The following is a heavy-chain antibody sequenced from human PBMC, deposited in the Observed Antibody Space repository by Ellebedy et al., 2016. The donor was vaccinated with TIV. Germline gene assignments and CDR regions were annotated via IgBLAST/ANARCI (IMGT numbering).Heavy chain of an antibody. Sequence: MPSETLSLTCTVSGGSISSYYWSWIRQPPGKGLEWIGYIYYSGSTNYNPSLKSRVTISLDTSKSQVSLKVSSVTAADTAVYYCARHQYSSGRWAYFDSWGQGTLVSVSS. CDR1: GGSISSYY. D-gene: IGHD6-19*01. J-gene: IGHJ4*02. CDR2: IYYSGST. CDR3: ARHQYSSGRWAYFDS. V-gene: IGHV4-59*08.